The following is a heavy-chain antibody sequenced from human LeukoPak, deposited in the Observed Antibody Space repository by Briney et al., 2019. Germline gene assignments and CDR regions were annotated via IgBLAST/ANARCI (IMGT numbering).Heavy chain of an antibody. CDR1: GGSISSYY. V-gene: IGHV4-59*01. Sequence: SETLSLTCTVSGGSISSYYWSWIRQSPGKGLEWIGYIYYTGTSYNPSLKSRVTISADTSKNQFSLKLISVTAADTAVYYCASRKLGNDYWGQGTLVTVSS. D-gene: IGHD7-27*01. CDR3: ASRKLGNDY. CDR2: IYYTGT. J-gene: IGHJ4*02.